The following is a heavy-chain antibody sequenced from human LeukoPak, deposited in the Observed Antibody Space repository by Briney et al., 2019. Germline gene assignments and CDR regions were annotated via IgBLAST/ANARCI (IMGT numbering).Heavy chain of an antibody. CDR3: ARSSRLGYYYGMDV. CDR2: ISGSGSVM. V-gene: IGHV3-11*01. D-gene: IGHD7-27*01. Sequence: PGGSLRLSCAASGFTFSDYYMSWIRQAPGKGLEWVFYISGSGSVMSYADSVKGRFTISRDNAKNSLFLQMNSLRAEDTAVYYCARSSRLGYYYGMDVWGQGTTVTVSS. CDR1: GFTFSDYY. J-gene: IGHJ6*02.